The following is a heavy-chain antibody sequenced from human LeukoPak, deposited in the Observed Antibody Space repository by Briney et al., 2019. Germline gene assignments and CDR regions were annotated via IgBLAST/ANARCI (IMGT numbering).Heavy chain of an antibody. D-gene: IGHD6-19*01. Sequence: GGSLRLSCAASGFTFSSYSMNWVRQAPGKGLEWVSSISSSSSYIYYADSVKGRFTISRDNAKNSLYLQMNSLRAEDTALYYCAKALIAVAGLIDYWGQGTLVTVSS. CDR1: GFTFSSYS. CDR3: AKALIAVAGLIDY. V-gene: IGHV3-21*04. CDR2: ISSSSSYI. J-gene: IGHJ4*02.